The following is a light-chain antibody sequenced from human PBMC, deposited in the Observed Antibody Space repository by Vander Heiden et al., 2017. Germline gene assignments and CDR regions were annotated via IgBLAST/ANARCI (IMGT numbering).Light chain of an antibody. CDR1: QSISSY. V-gene: IGKV1-39*01. CDR2: AAA. J-gene: IGKJ2*01. Sequence: IPISQTASSLSASVGDRVTITCRASQSISSYLNWYQQKPGKAPKLLIYAAASLQSGVPARFSDSGSGTDFTLTISSRQPEDFATYYCQQSYSTPYTFGQGTKLEIK. CDR3: QQSYSTPYT.